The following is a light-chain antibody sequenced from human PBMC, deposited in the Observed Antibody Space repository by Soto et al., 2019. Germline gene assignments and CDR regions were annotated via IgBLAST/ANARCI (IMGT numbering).Light chain of an antibody. V-gene: IGLV2-8*01. CDR3: SSYKALTTYV. CDR2: EVN. CDR1: SSDVGDYNY. Sequence: QSALTQPPSASGSPGQSVTISCTGTSSDVGDYNYVSWYQQHPGKAPKLMIYEVNKRPSGVPDRFSGSKSGNTASLTVSGLQDEEEADYYCSSYKALTTYVFGSGTKVTV. J-gene: IGLJ1*01.